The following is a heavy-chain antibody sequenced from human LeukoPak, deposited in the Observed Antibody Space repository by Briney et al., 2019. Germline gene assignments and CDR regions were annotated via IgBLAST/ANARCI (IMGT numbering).Heavy chain of an antibody. CDR2: IYDSGST. J-gene: IGHJ6*02. D-gene: IGHD3-3*01. V-gene: IGHV4-39*02. CDR1: GGSIRSSYYY. CDR3: ARDGGYDFWSGYSLYYYGMDV. Sequence: PSETLSLTCTVSGGSIRSSYYYWGWIRQPPGKGLEWIGSIYDSGSTYYNPSLKSRVTISVDTSKNQFSLKLNSVTAADTAVYYCARDGGYDFWSGYSLYYYGMDVWGQGTTVTVSS.